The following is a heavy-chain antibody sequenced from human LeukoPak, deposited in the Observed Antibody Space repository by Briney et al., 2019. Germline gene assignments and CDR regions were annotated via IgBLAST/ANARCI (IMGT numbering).Heavy chain of an antibody. D-gene: IGHD6-19*01. CDR1: GFTFSSYS. Sequence: PGGSLRLSCAASGFTFSSYSMNWVRQAPGKGLEWVSSISSSSSYIYYADSVKGRFTISRDNAKNSLYLQMNSLRAEDTALYYCAKDMVAGSRDYWGQGTLVTVSS. CDR2: ISSSSSYI. CDR3: AKDMVAGSRDY. V-gene: IGHV3-21*04. J-gene: IGHJ4*02.